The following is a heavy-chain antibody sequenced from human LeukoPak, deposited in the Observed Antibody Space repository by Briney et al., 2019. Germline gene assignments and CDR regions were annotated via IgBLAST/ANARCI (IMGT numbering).Heavy chain of an antibody. CDR1: GGSISSYY. Sequence: SETLSLTCTVSGGSISSYYWSWIRQPPGKGLEWIGYIYYSGSTNYNPSLKSRVTISVDTSKNQFSLKLSSVTAADTAVYYCARSGSGGGIDYWGQGTLVTVSS. V-gene: IGHV4-59*12. J-gene: IGHJ4*02. CDR3: ARSGSGGGIDY. CDR2: IYYSGST. D-gene: IGHD2-15*01.